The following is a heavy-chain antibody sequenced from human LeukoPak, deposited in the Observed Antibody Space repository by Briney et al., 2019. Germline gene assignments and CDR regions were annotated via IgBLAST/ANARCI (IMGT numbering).Heavy chain of an antibody. Sequence: SETLSLTCTVSGGSVSNYYWSWIRQPPGKGLEWIGYIFYSGSTSYNPSLKSRVTISSDTSKNQFSLRLTSVTAADTAVYYCARGVVDNFYNNSVYYGRGVFDIWGQGTMVTVSS. V-gene: IGHV4-59*02. J-gene: IGHJ3*02. CDR2: IFYSGST. CDR1: GGSVSNYY. D-gene: IGHD3-22*01. CDR3: ARGVVDNFYNNSVYYGRGVFDI.